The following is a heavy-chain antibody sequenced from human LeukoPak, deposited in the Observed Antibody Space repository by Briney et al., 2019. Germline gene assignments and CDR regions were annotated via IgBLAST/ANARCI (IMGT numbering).Heavy chain of an antibody. CDR2: ISAYNGNT. CDR1: RYTFPSYG. CDR3: ATDRNTAMAAFDY. Sequence: SVNVSCKASRYTFPSYGISWLGQAPAQRLEGMGWISAYNGNTNYAQKLQGRVTMTTDTSTSTAYMELRSLRSDDTAVYYCATDRNTAMAAFDYWGQGTLVTVSS. V-gene: IGHV1-18*04. J-gene: IGHJ4*02. D-gene: IGHD5-18*01.